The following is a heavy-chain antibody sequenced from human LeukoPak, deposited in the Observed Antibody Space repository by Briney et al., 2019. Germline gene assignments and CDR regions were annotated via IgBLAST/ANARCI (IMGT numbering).Heavy chain of an antibody. CDR1: GYTFTGYY. CDR2: INPNSGGT. Sequence: ASVKVSCKASGYTFTGYYMHWVRQAPGQGLEWMGWINPNSGGTDYAQKFQGRVTMTRDTSISTAYMELSRLRSDDTAVYYCARVWFGWELPFDYWGQGTLVTVSS. V-gene: IGHV1-2*02. D-gene: IGHD1-26*01. J-gene: IGHJ4*02. CDR3: ARVWFGWELPFDY.